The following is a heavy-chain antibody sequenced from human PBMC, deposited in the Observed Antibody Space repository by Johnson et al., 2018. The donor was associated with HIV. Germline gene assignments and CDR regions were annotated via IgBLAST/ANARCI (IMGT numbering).Heavy chain of an antibody. J-gene: IGHJ3*02. CDR3: ARGITMIVVDAFDI. D-gene: IGHD3-22*01. CDR1: GFTISSYA. Sequence: QVQLVESGGGVVQPGRSLRLSCAASGFTISSYAMHWVRQAPCKGLEWVAVISYDGSNKYYADSVKGRFTISRDNSKNTLYLQMNSLRAEDMAVYYCARGITMIVVDAFDIWGQGTMVTVSS. CDR2: ISYDGSNK. V-gene: IGHV3-30*04.